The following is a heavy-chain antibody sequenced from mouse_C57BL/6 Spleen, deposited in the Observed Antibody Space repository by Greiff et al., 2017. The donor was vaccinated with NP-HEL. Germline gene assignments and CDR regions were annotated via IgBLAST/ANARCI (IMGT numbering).Heavy chain of an antibody. D-gene: IGHD2-2*01. V-gene: IGHV1-15*01. J-gene: IGHJ2*01. Sequence: VQLQQSGAELVRPGASVTLSCKASGYTFTDYEMHWVKQTPVHGLEWIGAIDPETGGTAYNQKFKGKAILTADKSSSTAYMELRSLTSEDSAVYYCTREGVYYGYDEYFDYWGQGTTLTVSS. CDR1: GYTFTDYE. CDR3: TREGVYYGYDEYFDY. CDR2: IDPETGGT.